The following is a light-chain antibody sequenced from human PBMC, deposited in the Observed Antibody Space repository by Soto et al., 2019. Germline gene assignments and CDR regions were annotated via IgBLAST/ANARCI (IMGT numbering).Light chain of an antibody. CDR2: DVS. CDR1: SGLIGDYNY. Sequence: SVLTQPASVSGSPGQSITISCVVTSGLIGDYNYVSWYQQHPGKVPKVIIYDVSNRHLGVSYRFSGNTCGNTGYLTVSGLQAQDEADYYCCSYTRSGTLIFGTGTKVTV. CDR3: CSYTRSGTLI. V-gene: IGLV2-14*01. J-gene: IGLJ1*01.